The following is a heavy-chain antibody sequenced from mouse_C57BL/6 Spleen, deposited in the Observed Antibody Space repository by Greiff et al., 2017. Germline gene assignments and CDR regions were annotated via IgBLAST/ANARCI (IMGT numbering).Heavy chain of an antibody. Sequence: EVQLQQSGPELVKPGASVKIPCKASGYTFTDYNMDWVKQSHGKSLEWIGDINPNNGGTIYNQKFKGKATLTVDKSSSTAYMELRSLTSEDTAVYYCARNYGSSKRYWYFDVWGTGTTVTVSS. V-gene: IGHV1-18*01. J-gene: IGHJ1*03. D-gene: IGHD1-1*01. CDR2: INPNNGGT. CDR1: GYTFTDYN. CDR3: ARNYGSSKRYWYFDV.